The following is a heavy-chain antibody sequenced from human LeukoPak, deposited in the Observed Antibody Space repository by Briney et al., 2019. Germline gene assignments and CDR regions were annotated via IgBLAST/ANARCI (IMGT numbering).Heavy chain of an antibody. Sequence: GGPLRLSCAASGFTFSSYGMHWVRQAPGKGLEWVAVISYDGSNKYYADSVKGRFTISRDNSKNTLFLQMNSLRPDDTALYYCAKEIGAAAGRGFDSWGQGTLVTVSS. CDR2: ISYDGSNK. V-gene: IGHV3-30*19. D-gene: IGHD6-13*01. CDR1: GFTFSSYG. CDR3: AKEIGAAAGRGFDS. J-gene: IGHJ4*02.